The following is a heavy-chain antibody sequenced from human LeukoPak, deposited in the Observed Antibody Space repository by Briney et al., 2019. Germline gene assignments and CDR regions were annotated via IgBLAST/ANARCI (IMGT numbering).Heavy chain of an antibody. D-gene: IGHD4-17*01. J-gene: IGHJ4*02. CDR1: GFAFDDYA. CDR2: INWVGDTS. Sequence: PGGSLRLSCAASGFAFDDYAMHWVRQAPGKGVQGISSINWVGDTSSYADSVKGRFTVSRDNTEGSLYLQMDSLRSEDTALYYCAKDRQYGDYGGGDFFDSWGQGTLVTVSS. CDR3: AKDRQYGDYGGGDFFDS. V-gene: IGHV3-43D*03.